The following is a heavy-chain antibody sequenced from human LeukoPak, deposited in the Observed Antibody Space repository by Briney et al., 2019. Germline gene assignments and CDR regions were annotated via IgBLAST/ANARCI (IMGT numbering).Heavy chain of an antibody. D-gene: IGHD6-13*01. J-gene: IGHJ4*02. Sequence: GGSLRLSCAASGFTFSSYAMHWVRQAPGKGLEWVSSISSSSSYIYYADSVKGRFTISRDNSKNTLYLQMNSLRAEDTAVYYCAKDLSPAGYSSSWYGFDYWGQGTLVTVSS. CDR3: AKDLSPAGYSSSWYGFDY. V-gene: IGHV3-21*04. CDR2: ISSSSSYI. CDR1: GFTFSSYA.